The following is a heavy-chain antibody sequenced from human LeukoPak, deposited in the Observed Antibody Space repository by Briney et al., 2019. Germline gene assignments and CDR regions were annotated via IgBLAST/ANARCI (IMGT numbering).Heavy chain of an antibody. J-gene: IGHJ4*02. CDR1: GFTFSSYN. V-gene: IGHV3-48*02. Sequence: GESLRLSCAASGFTFSSYNMNWVRQAPGKGLEWVSYISGSSSNIYYADSVKGRFTISRDNAKNSVYLQMNSLRDEDTAVYRCARDYGDHGEYFDCWGQGTLVTVS. CDR2: ISGSSSNI. D-gene: IGHD4-17*01. CDR3: ARDYGDHGEYFDC.